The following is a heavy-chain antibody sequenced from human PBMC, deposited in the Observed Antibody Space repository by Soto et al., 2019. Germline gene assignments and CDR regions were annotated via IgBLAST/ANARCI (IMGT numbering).Heavy chain of an antibody. Sequence: SETRSLTCTVAGGSVSSGDYFWSWLRHSPGKRLEWIAYIYYSGITNYNPSLKSRATISVDTSKSQVSLTLTSMAAADAALYYCARSPNYYYYGFDVWGQGTAVTVSS. J-gene: IGHJ6*02. CDR2: IYYSGIT. CDR3: ARSPNYYYYGFDV. CDR1: GGSVSSGDYF. V-gene: IGHV4-61*08. D-gene: IGHD3-10*01.